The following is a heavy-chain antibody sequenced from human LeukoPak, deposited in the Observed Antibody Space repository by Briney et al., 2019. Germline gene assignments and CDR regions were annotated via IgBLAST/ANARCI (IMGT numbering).Heavy chain of an antibody. CDR2: ISGSGGGT. CDR3: AKDLLRKEYFFDY. Sequence: GGSLRLSCAASGFTFSSYAMSWVRQAPGKGLEWVSVISGSGGGTYYVDSVKGRFTISRDNSKNTLYLQMNSLRAEDTAVYYCAKDLLRKEYFFDYWGQGTLVTVSS. D-gene: IGHD3-10*01. V-gene: IGHV3-23*01. J-gene: IGHJ4*02. CDR1: GFTFSSYA.